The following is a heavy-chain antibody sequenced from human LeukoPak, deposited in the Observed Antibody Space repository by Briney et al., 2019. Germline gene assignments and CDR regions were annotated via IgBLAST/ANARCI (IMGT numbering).Heavy chain of an antibody. CDR1: GFTFSSYE. CDR2: ISSSGSTI. J-gene: IGHJ4*02. CDR3: ARRYCSSTNCYALDD. Sequence: GGSLRLSCAASGFTFSSYEMNWVRQAPGKGLEWVSYISSSGSTIYYADSVKGRFTISRDNAKNSLYLQMNSLRAEDTAVYYCARRYCSSTNCYALDDWGQGTLVTVSS. V-gene: IGHV3-48*03. D-gene: IGHD2-2*01.